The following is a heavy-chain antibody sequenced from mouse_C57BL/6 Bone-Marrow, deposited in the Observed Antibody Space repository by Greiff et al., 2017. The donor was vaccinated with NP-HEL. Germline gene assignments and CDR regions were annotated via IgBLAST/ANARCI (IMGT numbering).Heavy chain of an antibody. CDR3: ARSFITTMDY. CDR2: IDPSDSYT. J-gene: IGHJ4*01. D-gene: IGHD1-1*01. Sequence: VKLQQPGAELVMPGASVKLSCKASGYTFTSYWMHWVKQRPGQGLEWIGEIDPSDSYTNYNQKFKGKSTLTVDKSSSTAYMQLSSLTSEDSAVYYCARSFITTMDYWGQGTSVTVSS. CDR1: GYTFTSYW. V-gene: IGHV1-69*01.